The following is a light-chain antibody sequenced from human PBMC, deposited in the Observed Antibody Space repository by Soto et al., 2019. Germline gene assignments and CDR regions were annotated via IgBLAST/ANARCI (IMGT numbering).Light chain of an antibody. Sequence: HCVLTQPASGSGFAGQSIAISCTGTSSDVGSYNYVSWYQQHPGKAPKLMIYDVSNRPSGVSDRFSGSKSGNTASLTISGLQAEDEADYFCNSYTSSSTYVFGTGTKVTVL. J-gene: IGLJ1*01. CDR1: SSDVGSYNY. V-gene: IGLV2-14*03. CDR2: DVS. CDR3: NSYTSSSTYV.